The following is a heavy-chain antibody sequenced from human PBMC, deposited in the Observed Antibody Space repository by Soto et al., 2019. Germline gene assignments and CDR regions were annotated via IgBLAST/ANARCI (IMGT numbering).Heavy chain of an antibody. CDR2: INQDGSEE. V-gene: IGHV3-7*01. CDR3: SGGVGDAF. Sequence: EVHLVESGGGLVQTGGSLRLSCAIFESTVSRDWMNWVRQAPGKGLEWVAHINQDGSEEYNVDSVKARFTISRDNAKKSLYLPMHGLRPAATAMYYCSGGVGDAFWGQGTLVTVSS. CDR1: ESTVSRDW. J-gene: IGHJ4*02. D-gene: IGHD1-26*01.